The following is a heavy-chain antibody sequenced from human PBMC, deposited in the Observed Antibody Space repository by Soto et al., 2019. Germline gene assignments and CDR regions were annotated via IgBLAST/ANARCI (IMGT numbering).Heavy chain of an antibody. J-gene: IGHJ4*02. CDR1: GFSLSTRGVG. Sequence: QITLKESGPTLVKPTQARTLTCTFSGFSLSTRGVGVGWIRQPPGKALEWLALIYWDDDKRYSPSLKSRLTITKDTSKNQVVLTMTNMDPVDTATYYCVRLLWFGELSWGQGTLVTVSS. D-gene: IGHD3-10*01. CDR3: VRLLWFGELS. V-gene: IGHV2-5*02. CDR2: IYWDDDK.